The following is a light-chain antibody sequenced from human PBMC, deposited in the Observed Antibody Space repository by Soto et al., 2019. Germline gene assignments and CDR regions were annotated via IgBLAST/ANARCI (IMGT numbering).Light chain of an antibody. CDR3: QKYNTYPWT. J-gene: IGKJ1*01. CDR1: QSITTW. V-gene: IGKV1-5*01. Sequence: DNRLTQSPSTLPASVGDRVTITCRASQSITTWLAWYQQRPGKAPKLLIYDASTLQSGVPSRFSGSGSGTEFTLTISSLQPADFATYYCQKYNTYPWTFGQGTKVDIK. CDR2: DAS.